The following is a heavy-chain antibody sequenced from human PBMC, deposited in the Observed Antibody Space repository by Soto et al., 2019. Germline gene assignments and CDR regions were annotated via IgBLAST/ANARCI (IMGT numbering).Heavy chain of an antibody. J-gene: IGHJ4*02. Sequence: GGSMKISCKGSGYTFTSYSIAWVRQMPGKGLEWMGIIYPYDSDTRYSPSFQGQVTISVDKSISAAYLQWSSLKASDTAMYYCARIGSAYGPFDFWGQGTLVTVSS. CDR3: ARIGSAYGPFDF. V-gene: IGHV5-51*01. D-gene: IGHD3-10*01. CDR2: IYPYDSDT. CDR1: GYTFTSYS.